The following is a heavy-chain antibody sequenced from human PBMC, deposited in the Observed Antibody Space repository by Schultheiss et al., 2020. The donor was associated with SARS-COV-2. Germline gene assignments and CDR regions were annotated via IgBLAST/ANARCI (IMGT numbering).Heavy chain of an antibody. D-gene: IGHD3-22*01. V-gene: IGHV4-31*03. CDR2: IYYSGST. J-gene: IGHJ6*02. CDR3: ARDAYDSSGYYRAYGMDV. CDR1: GGSISSGGYY. Sequence: SQTLSLTCTVSGGSISSGGYYWSWIRQHPGKGLEWIGYIYYSGSTYYNPSLKSRVTISVDTSKNQFSLKLSSVTVADTAVYYCARDAYDSSGYYRAYGMDVWGQGTTVTVSS.